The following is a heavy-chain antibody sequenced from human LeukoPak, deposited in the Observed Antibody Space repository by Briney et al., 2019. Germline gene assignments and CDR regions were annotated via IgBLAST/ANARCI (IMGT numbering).Heavy chain of an antibody. D-gene: IGHD3-3*01. CDR1: GGSFSGFY. CDR2: INQSGNT. J-gene: IGHJ6*03. CDR3: ARLRHDPLEYGYYMDV. Sequence: PSETLSLTCAVDGGSFSGFYWSWIRQTAGKGLEWIGEINQSGNTNYNPSLTDYNPSLKSRVSISVDTSKKQLSLKLSSVTAADTGVYYCARLRHDPLEYGYYMDVWGKGTTVTVSS. V-gene: IGHV4-34*01.